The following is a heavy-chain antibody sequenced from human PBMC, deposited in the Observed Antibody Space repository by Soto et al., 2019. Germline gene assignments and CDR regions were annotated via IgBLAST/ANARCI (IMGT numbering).Heavy chain of an antibody. CDR3: GKVLVGATGHTDSDS. D-gene: IGHD2-15*01. CDR1: GGSIYRSGYY. CDR2: IDYNGVT. V-gene: IGHV4-39*01. Sequence: SETLSLTCTVSGGSIYRSGYYWGWIRQPPGRGLEWIGNIDYNGVTYSNPSLKSRVTISRDTSKNQFSLKSTSVTAADTALYYCGKVLVGATGHTDSDSWGPGTLVTVSS. J-gene: IGHJ4*02.